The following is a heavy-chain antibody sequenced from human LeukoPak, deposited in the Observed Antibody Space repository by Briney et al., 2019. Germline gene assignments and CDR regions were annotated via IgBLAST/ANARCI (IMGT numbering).Heavy chain of an antibody. D-gene: IGHD3-10*01. J-gene: IGHJ3*02. CDR1: GGSISSYY. CDR2: IYYSGST. CDR3: ARGGITMVRDAFDI. V-gene: IGHV4-59*01. Sequence: SETLSLTCTVSGGSISSYYWSWIRQPPGKGLEWIGYIYYSGSTNYNPSLKSRVTISVDTSKNQFSLKLSSVTAADTAVYYCARGGITMVRDAFDIWGQGTMVTVSS.